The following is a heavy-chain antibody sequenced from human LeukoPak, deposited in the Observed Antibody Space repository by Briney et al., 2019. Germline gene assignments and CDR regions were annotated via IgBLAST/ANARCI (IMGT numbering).Heavy chain of an antibody. J-gene: IGHJ4*02. Sequence: ASVKVSCKASGYTFTGYYMHWVRQAPGQGLEWMGWINPNSGGTNYAQKFQGRVTITADESTSTAYMELSSLRSEDTAVYYCARQGGSYCSGGSCYDDTVDYWGQGTLVTVSS. CDR2: INPNSGGT. CDR1: GYTFTGYY. V-gene: IGHV1-2*02. CDR3: ARQGGSYCSGGSCYDDTVDY. D-gene: IGHD2-15*01.